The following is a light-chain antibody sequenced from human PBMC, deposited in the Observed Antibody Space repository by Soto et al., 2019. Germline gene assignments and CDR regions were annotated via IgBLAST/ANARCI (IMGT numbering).Light chain of an antibody. V-gene: IGKV1-5*01. CDR1: QSISTR. Sequence: DIQVTQSPSTLSASVGDRVTITCRASQSISTRLAWYQQKPGKAPRLLIYDASTLQSGVPSRFSGSGSGTEFILTISSLQPGDSATYYCQQYRTFSQGTKLEIK. CDR3: QQYRT. J-gene: IGKJ2*01. CDR2: DAS.